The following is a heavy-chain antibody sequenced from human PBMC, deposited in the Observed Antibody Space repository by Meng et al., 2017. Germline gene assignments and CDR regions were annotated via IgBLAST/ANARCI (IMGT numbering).Heavy chain of an antibody. D-gene: IGHD1-26*01. CDR2: ISSSGSTI. J-gene: IGHJ6*02. CDR3: ALAGVGATIINYYYYGMDV. V-gene: IGHV3-48*03. CDR1: GFTFSSYE. Sequence: GGSLRLSCAASGFTFSSYEMNWVRQAPGKGLEGVSSISSSGSTIYYADSVKGRFTSSRDNAKNSLYLQMNSLRAEDTAVYYCALAGVGATIINYYYYGMDVWGQGTTVTVAS.